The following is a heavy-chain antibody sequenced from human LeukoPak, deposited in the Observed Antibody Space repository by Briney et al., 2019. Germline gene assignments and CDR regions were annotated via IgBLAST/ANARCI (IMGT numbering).Heavy chain of an antibody. D-gene: IGHD3-22*01. CDR2: IYYSGST. J-gene: IGHJ4*02. CDR3: ARDLRYDSSGWAFDY. Sequence: SETLSLTCTVSGGSISSYYWSWIRQPPGKGLEWIGYIYYSGSTNYNPSLKSRVTISVDTSKNQFSVKPSSVTAADTAVYYCARDLRYDSSGWAFDYWGQGTLVTVSS. V-gene: IGHV4-59*01. CDR1: GGSISSYY.